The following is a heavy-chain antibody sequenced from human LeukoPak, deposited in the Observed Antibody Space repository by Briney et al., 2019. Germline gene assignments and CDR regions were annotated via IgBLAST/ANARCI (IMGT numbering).Heavy chain of an antibody. V-gene: IGHV3-30*04. CDR2: ISYDGSNK. Sequence: GGSLRLSCAASGFTFSSYAMHWVRQAPGKGLEWVAVISYDGSNKYYADSVKGRFTISRDNYKNTLYLQMNSLRAEDTAVYYCARDQNVVVVVAAIFDYWGQGTLVTVSS. J-gene: IGHJ4*02. CDR1: GFTFSSYA. CDR3: ARDQNVVVVVAAIFDY. D-gene: IGHD2-15*01.